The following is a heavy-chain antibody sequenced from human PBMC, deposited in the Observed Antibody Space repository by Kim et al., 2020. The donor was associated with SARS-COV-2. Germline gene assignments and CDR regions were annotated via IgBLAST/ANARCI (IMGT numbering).Heavy chain of an antibody. V-gene: IGHV1-46*01. CDR3: ARAGEVVITPYYYYGLDV. CDR1: GYTFTSYY. J-gene: IGHJ6*02. D-gene: IGHD3-22*01. Sequence: ASVKVSCKASGYTFTSYYMHWVRQAPGQGLEWMGIIHPSAGSTRYAQKFQGRVTMTRDTSTSTVYMELSSLRTEDTAVYYCARAGEVVITPYYYYGLDVWGQGTTVTVSS. CDR2: IHPSAGST.